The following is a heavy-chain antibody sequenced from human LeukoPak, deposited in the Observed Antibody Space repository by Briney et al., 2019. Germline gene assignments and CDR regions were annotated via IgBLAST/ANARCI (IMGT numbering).Heavy chain of an antibody. CDR2: IYYSGST. CDR1: GGSLSSYY. Sequence: SETLSLTCTVSGGSLSSYYWSWVRQPPGKGLEWIGYIYYSGSTNYNPSLKSRVTISVDTSKNQFSLKLSSVTAADTAVYYCARGIVDYYYGMDVWGKGTTVTVSS. D-gene: IGHD2-15*01. V-gene: IGHV4-59*01. J-gene: IGHJ6*04. CDR3: ARGIVDYYYGMDV.